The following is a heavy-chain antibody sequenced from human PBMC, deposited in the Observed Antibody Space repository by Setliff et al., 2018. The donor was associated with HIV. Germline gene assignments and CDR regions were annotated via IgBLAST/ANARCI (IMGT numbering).Heavy chain of an antibody. J-gene: IGHJ4*02. CDR2: INPGGGTT. CDR1: GYIFTNYY. CDR3: ARAPPYSTGWGLDY. D-gene: IGHD6-19*01. V-gene: IGHV1-46*01. Sequence: ASVKVSCQASGYIFTNYYVHWVRQAPGQGLEWMGIINPGGGTTSYPRKFRDKVTLTRDTSTSTVYMELTYLTSEDTAVYYCARAPPYSTGWGLDYWGQGTLVTVSS.